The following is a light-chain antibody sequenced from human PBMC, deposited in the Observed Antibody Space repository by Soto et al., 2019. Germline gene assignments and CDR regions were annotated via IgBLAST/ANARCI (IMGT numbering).Light chain of an antibody. J-gene: IGKJ1*01. CDR3: QQYGSSRWT. V-gene: IGKV3-20*01. Sequence: EIVLTQSPGTLSLSPGERATLSCRASQSVSSSYLAWYQQKPGQAPRLLIYGASSRATGIPDTFSGSGSGTDFTLTISRLEPEDFAVYYCQQYGSSRWTFGQGTKVEIQ. CDR1: QSVSSSY. CDR2: GAS.